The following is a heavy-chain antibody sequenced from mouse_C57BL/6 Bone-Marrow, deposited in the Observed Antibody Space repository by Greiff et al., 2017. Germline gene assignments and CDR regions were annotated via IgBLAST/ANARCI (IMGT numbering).Heavy chain of an antibody. CDR1: GFTFSDYG. J-gene: IGHJ3*01. V-gene: IGHV5-15*01. Sequence: QSGGSLKLPCAASGFTFSDYGMAWVRQAPRKGPAWVAFISNLAYSIYYADTVTGRFTISRENAKHTLYLEMSSLRSEDTAMYYCARHAYYSNYGFAYWGQGTLVTVSA. D-gene: IGHD2-5*01. CDR3: ARHAYYSNYGFAY. CDR2: ISNLAYSI.